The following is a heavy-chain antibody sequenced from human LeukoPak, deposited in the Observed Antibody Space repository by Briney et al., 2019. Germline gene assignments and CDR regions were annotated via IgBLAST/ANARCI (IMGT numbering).Heavy chain of an antibody. V-gene: IGHV3-23*01. CDR3: ASYMVRGVTSEY. Sequence: GGSLRLSCAASGFTFSSYAMSWVRQAPGKGLEWVSAISCSGGSTYYAASVKCRFTITRDNAQNSRYLQVNSLRAEDTAVYYCASYMVRGVTSEYWGQGTLVTVSS. CDR1: GFTFSSYA. J-gene: IGHJ4*02. CDR2: ISCSGGST. D-gene: IGHD3-10*01.